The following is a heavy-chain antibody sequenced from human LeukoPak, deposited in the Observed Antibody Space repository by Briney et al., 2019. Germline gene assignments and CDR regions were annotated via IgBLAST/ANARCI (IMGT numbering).Heavy chain of an antibody. CDR2: ISSSGRSI. CDR3: ARGPLYYDSSGPFDY. D-gene: IGHD3-22*01. CDR1: RFTFTIYE. Sequence: GGSLRLSCAASRFTFTIYELNWVCQAQGKGLEWVPYISSSGRSIYYADSVKGRFTISRDNAKNSLYLQMNSLRAEDTAVYYCARGPLYYDSSGPFDYWGQGTLVTVSS. J-gene: IGHJ4*02. V-gene: IGHV3-48*03.